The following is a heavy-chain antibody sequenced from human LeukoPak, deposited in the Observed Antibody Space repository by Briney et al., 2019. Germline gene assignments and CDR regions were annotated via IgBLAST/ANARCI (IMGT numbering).Heavy chain of an antibody. V-gene: IGHV3-74*01. CDR2: INSDGRAT. CDR3: GSLTVIARDH. J-gene: IGHJ4*02. D-gene: IGHD2-21*01. Sequence: PGGSLRLSCAAPGFSFSTHWMHWVRQAPGKGLVYVAQINSDGRATAYADTVKGRFTISRDNAKNTLYLEMSTLRAEDTAVYYCGSLTVIARDHWGQGTLVTVSS. CDR1: GFSFSTHW.